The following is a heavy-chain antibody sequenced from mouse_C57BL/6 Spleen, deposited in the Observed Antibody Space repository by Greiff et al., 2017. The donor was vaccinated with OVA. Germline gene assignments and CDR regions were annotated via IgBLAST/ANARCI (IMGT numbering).Heavy chain of an antibody. Sequence: VKLQQPGAELVKPGASVKMSCKASGYTFTSYWITWVKQRPGQGLEWIGDIYPGSGSTNYNEKFKSKATLTVDTSSSTAYMQLSSLTSEDSAVYYCARVHGSSPYFDYWGQGTTLTVSS. CDR1: GYTFTSYW. CDR2: IYPGSGST. CDR3: ARVHGSSPYFDY. D-gene: IGHD1-1*01. V-gene: IGHV1-55*01. J-gene: IGHJ2*01.